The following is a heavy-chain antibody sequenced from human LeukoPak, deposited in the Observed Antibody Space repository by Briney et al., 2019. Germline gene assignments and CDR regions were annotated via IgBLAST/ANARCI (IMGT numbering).Heavy chain of an antibody. J-gene: IGHJ6*02. D-gene: IGHD6-19*01. Sequence: ASVKVSCKASGYTFTGYYMHWVRQAPGQGLEWMGWINPNSGGTNYAQKFQGRVTMTRDTSISTAYMELSRLRSDDTAVYYCARRGGSGWPILYYYYGMDVWGQGTTVTVSS. CDR3: ARRGGSGWPILYYYYGMDV. CDR2: INPNSGGT. V-gene: IGHV1-2*02. CDR1: GYTFTGYY.